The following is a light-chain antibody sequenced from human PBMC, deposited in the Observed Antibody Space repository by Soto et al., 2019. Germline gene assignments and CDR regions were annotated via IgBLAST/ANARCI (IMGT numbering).Light chain of an antibody. CDR1: QSVSSY. J-gene: IGKJ1*01. V-gene: IGKV3-11*01. CDR2: DAS. CDR3: QHSGNSHGT. Sequence: EIVFTQPPATLSLSPGERATLSCRASQSVSSYLAWYQQKPGQAPRLLIYDASNRATGIPDRFSGSGSGTDFTLTISRLEPEDVAVYYCQHSGNSHGTFGQGTKVDIK.